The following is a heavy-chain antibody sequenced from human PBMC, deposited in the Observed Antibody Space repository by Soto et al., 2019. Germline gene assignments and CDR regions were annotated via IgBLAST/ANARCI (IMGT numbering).Heavy chain of an antibody. CDR1: GGSISSGGDS. J-gene: IGHJ6*02. D-gene: IGHD2-15*01. CDR3: ARHEGYYYHYYGMDV. V-gene: IGHV4-30-2*01. Sequence: TSETLSLTCAVSGGSISSGGDSWSWIRQPPGKGLEWIGEINHSGSTNYNPSLKSRVTISVDTSKNQFSLKLSSVTAADTAVYYCARHEGYYYHYYGMDVWGQGTTVTVSS. CDR2: INHSGST.